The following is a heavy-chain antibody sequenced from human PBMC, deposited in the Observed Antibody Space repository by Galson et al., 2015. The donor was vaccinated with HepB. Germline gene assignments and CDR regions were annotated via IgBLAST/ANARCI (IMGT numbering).Heavy chain of an antibody. J-gene: IGHJ4*02. CDR3: AIRANWGPEGYYFDY. CDR1: GYTLTELS. CDR2: FDPEDGET. V-gene: IGHV1-24*01. D-gene: IGHD7-27*01. Sequence: SVKVSCKVSGYTLTELSMHWVRQAPGKGLEWMGGFDPEDGETIYAQKFQGRVTMTEDTSTDTAYMELSSLRFEDTAVYYCAIRANWGPEGYYFDYWGQGTLVTVSS.